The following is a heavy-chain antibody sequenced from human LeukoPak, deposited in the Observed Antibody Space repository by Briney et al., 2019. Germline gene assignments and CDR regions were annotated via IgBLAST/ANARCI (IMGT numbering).Heavy chain of an antibody. CDR3: ARAPQVGAFDI. D-gene: IGHD2-15*01. Sequence: SETPSLTCAVYGGSFSGYYWSWIRQPPGKGLEWIGEIDHSGSTNYNPSLKSRVTISVDTSKNQFSLKLSSVTAADTAVYYCARAPQVGAFDIWGQGTMVTVSS. J-gene: IGHJ3*02. CDR2: IDHSGST. CDR1: GGSFSGYY. V-gene: IGHV4-34*01.